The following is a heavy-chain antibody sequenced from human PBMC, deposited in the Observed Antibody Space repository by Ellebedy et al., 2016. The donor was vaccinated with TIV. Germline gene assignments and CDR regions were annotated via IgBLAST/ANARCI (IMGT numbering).Heavy chain of an antibody. CDR3: ARRHYYDSSGYYLASVDGMDV. Sequence: GESLKISCKGSGYTFTTYYISWVRQMPGKGLEWMGRIDPSDSYTNYSPSFQGHVTISADRSISTAYLQWSSLKASDTAMYYCARRHYYDSSGYYLASVDGMDVWGQGTTVTVSS. CDR2: IDPSDSYT. D-gene: IGHD3-22*01. J-gene: IGHJ6*02. CDR1: GYTFTTYY. V-gene: IGHV5-10-1*01.